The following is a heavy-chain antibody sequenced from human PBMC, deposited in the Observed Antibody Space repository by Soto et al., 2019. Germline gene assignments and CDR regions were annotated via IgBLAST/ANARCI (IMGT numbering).Heavy chain of an antibody. V-gene: IGHV3-30*03. CDR3: ARPQDYYDSSGYYYVGNNWFDP. Sequence: GGSLRLSCAAPGFTFSSYGMHWVRQAPGKGLEWVAVISYDGSNKYYADSVKGRFTISRDNSKNTLYLQMNSLRAEDTAVYYCARPQDYYDSSGYYYVGNNWFDPWGQGTLVTVSS. J-gene: IGHJ5*02. CDR2: ISYDGSNK. D-gene: IGHD3-22*01. CDR1: GFTFSSYG.